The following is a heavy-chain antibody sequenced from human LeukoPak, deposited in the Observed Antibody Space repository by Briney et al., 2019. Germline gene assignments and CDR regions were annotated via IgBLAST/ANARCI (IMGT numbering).Heavy chain of an antibody. CDR1: GFPVSTNF. CDR3: AREISVATGAFDS. Sequence: AGGSLRLSCAASGFPVSTNFINWVRQPPGKGVQGVSVIYNSGRTFYADSVKGRFTISRDNSKNTLYLQMNSLRVEDTAVYYCAREISVATGAFDSWGQGTLVTVSS. J-gene: IGHJ4*02. D-gene: IGHD6-19*01. CDR2: IYNSGRT. V-gene: IGHV3-53*01.